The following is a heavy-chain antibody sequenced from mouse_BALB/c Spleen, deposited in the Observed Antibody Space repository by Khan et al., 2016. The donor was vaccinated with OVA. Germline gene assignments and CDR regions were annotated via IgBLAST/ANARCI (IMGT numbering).Heavy chain of an antibody. V-gene: IGHV5-17*02. D-gene: IGHD4-1*01. CDR3: ARGNWAY. CDR1: GFTFSSFG. CDR2: INSGSTTI. Sequence: EVELVESGGGSVQPGGSRKLSCAASGFTFSSFGMHWVRQAPEKGLEWVAYINSGSTTIYYADPVKGRFTISRDNPKNTLFLQMTSLRSEDTAMYYCARGNWAYWGQGTTLTVSS. J-gene: IGHJ2*01.